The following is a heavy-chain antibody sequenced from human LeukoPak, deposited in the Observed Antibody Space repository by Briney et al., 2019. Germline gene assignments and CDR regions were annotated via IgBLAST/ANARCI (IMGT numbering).Heavy chain of an antibody. CDR1: GGSFSGYY. CDR3: ARGYFGYYYDSSGYGH. D-gene: IGHD3-22*01. J-gene: IGHJ4*02. CDR2: INHSGST. Sequence: SETLSLTCAVYGGSFSGYYWSWIRQPPGKGLEWIGEINHSGSTTYNPSLKSRVTISVDTSKNQFSLKLSSVTAADTAVYYCARGYFGYYYDSSGYGHWGQGTLVTVSS. V-gene: IGHV4-34*01.